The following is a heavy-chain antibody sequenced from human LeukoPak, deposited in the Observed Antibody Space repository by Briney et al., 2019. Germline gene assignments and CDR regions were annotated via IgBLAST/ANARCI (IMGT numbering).Heavy chain of an antibody. D-gene: IGHD5-18*01. V-gene: IGHV4-39*01. CDR1: GGSISSSSYY. CDR2: IYYRGTT. J-gene: IGHJ4*02. CDR3: ARLTEGNTYGHEGTFDY. Sequence: SETLSLTCTVSGGSISSSSYYWGWIRQPPGKGLEWIGSIYYRGTTYYNPSLKSRVTISVDTSKNQFSLKLSSVTAGDTAVYYCARLTEGNTYGHEGTFDYWGQGTLSPSPQ.